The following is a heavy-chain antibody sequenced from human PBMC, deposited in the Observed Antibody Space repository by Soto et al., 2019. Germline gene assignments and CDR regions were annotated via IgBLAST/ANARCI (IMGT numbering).Heavy chain of an antibody. D-gene: IGHD4-17*01. CDR3: ARYHDYGAYDAKAGDC. J-gene: IGHJ4*02. CDR2: ISSSSLNK. Sequence: GGSLRLSCAASGFTLSSYSMNWVRQAPGKGLEWVSYISSSSLNKYYADSVKGRFTISRDNAKNSLYLQMNSLRDEDTAVYYCARYHDYGAYDAKAGDCWGQGTLVTVSS. V-gene: IGHV3-48*02. CDR1: GFTLSSYS.